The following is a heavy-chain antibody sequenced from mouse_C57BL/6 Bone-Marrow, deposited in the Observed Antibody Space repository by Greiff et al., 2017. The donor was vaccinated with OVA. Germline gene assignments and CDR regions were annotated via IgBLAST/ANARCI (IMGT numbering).Heavy chain of an antibody. V-gene: IGHV1-72*01. CDR3: ARYNYGSPYYAMDY. CDR2: IFPSSGGA. D-gene: IGHD1-1*01. CDR1: GYTFTSYW. J-gene: IGHJ4*01. Sequence: VQLQQPGAELVKPGASVKLSCKASGYTFTSYWMHLVKQRPGRGLEGIGRIFPSSGGAKYKEKFKSKATLTVDQPSSTAYMQLSSLTSEDSAVYYCARYNYGSPYYAMDYWGQGTSVTVSS.